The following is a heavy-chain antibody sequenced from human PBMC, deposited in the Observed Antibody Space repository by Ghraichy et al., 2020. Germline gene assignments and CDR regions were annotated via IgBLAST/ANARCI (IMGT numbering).Heavy chain of an antibody. Sequence: SETLSLTCAISGASISDNTWWSWVRQSPETGLAWIGSISHTGDTNCHPSLESRITMSVDKSKNQFSLRLSSVTAADTAGYYWARSSDTWSYALDVWCQGTTVTVSS. J-gene: IGHJ6*02. CDR3: ARSSDTWSYALDV. CDR2: ISHTGDT. D-gene: IGHD2-8*02. CDR1: GASISDNTW. V-gene: IGHV4-4*02.